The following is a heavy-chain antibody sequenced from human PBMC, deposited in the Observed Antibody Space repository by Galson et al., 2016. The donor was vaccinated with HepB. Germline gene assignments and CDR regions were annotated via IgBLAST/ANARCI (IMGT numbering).Heavy chain of an antibody. D-gene: IGHD2-15*01. CDR3: ARVVDCSGGSCYVGWFDP. J-gene: IGHJ5*02. CDR2: IYDSGST. Sequence: SETLSLTCTVSGVSISSYYWSWIRQPPGKGLDWIGYIYDSGSTSYNPSLQSQVTLSVDTSKNQFSLKLTSVTAADTATYYCARVVDCSGGSCYVGWFDPWGQGTLVTVSS. CDR1: GVSISSYY. V-gene: IGHV4-59*01.